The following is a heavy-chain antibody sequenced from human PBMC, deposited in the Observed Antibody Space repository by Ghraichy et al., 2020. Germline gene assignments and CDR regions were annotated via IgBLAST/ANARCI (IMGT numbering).Heavy chain of an antibody. J-gene: IGHJ4*02. V-gene: IGHV3-21*01. CDR2: ISGDSFYI. CDR1: GFTFRSYS. CDR3: ARDSTFGGIIAHFDY. Sequence: LSLTCAASGFTFRSYSINWVRQAPGKGLEWVSSISGDSFYIYYADSVKGRFTISRDNAKNSLYLQMNSLRADDTAVYYCARDSTFGGIIAHFDYWGQGTLVTVSS. D-gene: IGHD3-16*02.